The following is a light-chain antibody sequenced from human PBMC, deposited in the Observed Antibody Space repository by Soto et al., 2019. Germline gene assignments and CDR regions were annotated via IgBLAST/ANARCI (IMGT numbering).Light chain of an antibody. CDR1: SSDVGGYNY. CDR2: EVS. J-gene: IGLJ1*01. V-gene: IGLV2-14*01. CDR3: SSYTSRSTPCV. Sequence: QSALTQPASVSGSPGQSITISCTGTSSDVGGYNYVSWYQQHPGKAPKLMIYEVSNRPSGVSNRFSGSKSGNTASLTISGLQAEDEADYHCSSYTSRSTPCVFGTGTKLTLL.